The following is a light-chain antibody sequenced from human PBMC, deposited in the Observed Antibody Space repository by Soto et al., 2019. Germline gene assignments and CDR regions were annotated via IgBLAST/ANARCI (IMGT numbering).Light chain of an antibody. CDR1: QNISNY. J-gene: IGKJ1*01. Sequence: DIQMTQSPSFLSASVGDRVTITCRASQNISNYVNWYQEKPGTAPKVLIYAASTLQSGVPSRFSGSGSGTDFTLTISSLQPEDFATYYCQQSYSTPRTFGQGTKVDIK. CDR2: AAS. V-gene: IGKV1-39*01. CDR3: QQSYSTPRT.